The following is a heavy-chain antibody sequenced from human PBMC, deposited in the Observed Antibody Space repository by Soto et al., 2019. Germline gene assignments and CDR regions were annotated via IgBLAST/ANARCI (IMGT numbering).Heavy chain of an antibody. D-gene: IGHD3-22*01. V-gene: IGHV1-3*01. CDR2: INAGNGNT. CDR1: GYSFTSYA. Sequence: QVQLVQSGAEVKKPGASVKVSCKASGYSFTSYAMHWVRQAPGQRLEWMGWINAGNGNTKYSQKFQGRATITRDTSASTAYTERSSLRSEDTAVYYCARVSGNYSWDDRGQGTLVTVSS. J-gene: IGHJ4*02. CDR3: ARVSGNYSWDD.